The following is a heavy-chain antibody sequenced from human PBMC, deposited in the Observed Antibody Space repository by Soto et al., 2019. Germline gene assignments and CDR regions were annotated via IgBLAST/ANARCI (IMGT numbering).Heavy chain of an antibody. J-gene: IGHJ4*02. CDR1: GGSISSTNW. CDR3: ARHIAVPTTRGFDY. D-gene: IGHD2-15*01. V-gene: IGHV4-4*02. CDR2: IFHSGTT. Sequence: QVQLQESGPGLVKPSVTLSRTCAVSGGSISSTNWWSWVRQAPGEGLEWIGEIFHSGTTTYNPSLKSRVIISMDTSTNQLSLRLDAVTAADTAVYFCARHIAVPTTRGFDYWGQGTLVTVTS.